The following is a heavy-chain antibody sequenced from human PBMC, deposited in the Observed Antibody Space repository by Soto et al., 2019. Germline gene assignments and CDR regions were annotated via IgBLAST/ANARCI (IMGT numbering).Heavy chain of an antibody. CDR2: IYYSGST. V-gene: IGHV4-59*12. Sequence: SETLSLTCTVSGGSISSYYWSWIRQPTGKGLEWIGYIYYSGSTYYNPSLKSRVTISVDTSKNQFSLKLSSVTAADTAVYYCASLGRVYGDYYWYFDLWGRGTLVTVSS. CDR3: ASLGRVYGDYYWYFDL. D-gene: IGHD4-17*01. CDR1: GGSISSYY. J-gene: IGHJ2*01.